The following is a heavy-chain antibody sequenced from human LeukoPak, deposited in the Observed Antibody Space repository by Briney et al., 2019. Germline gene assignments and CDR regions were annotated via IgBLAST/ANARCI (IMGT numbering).Heavy chain of an antibody. Sequence: SETLSLTCTVSGDSISTYYWIWIRQPAGKGLEGIGHISTSGITNYNPSPKSRSTISVNTSQNQFSLKLTSVTAADTAVYYCERRGVNWYFDLWGRGTLVTVSS. CDR2: ISTSGIT. CDR1: GDSISTYY. V-gene: IGHV4-4*07. D-gene: IGHD3-16*01. J-gene: IGHJ2*01. CDR3: ERRGVNWYFDL.